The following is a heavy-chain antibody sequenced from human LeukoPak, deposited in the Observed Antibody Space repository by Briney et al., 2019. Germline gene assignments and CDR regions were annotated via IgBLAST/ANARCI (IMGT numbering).Heavy chain of an antibody. V-gene: IGHV3-9*01. J-gene: IGHJ4*02. CDR1: GFTFDDYA. CDR3: AKAGSYDILTGYYR. Sequence: GRSLRLSCAASGFTFDDYAMHWVRQAPGKGLEWVSGISWNSGSIGYADSVKGRFTISRDNAKNSLYLQMNSLRPEDTALYYCAKAGSYDILTGYYRWGQGTLVTVSS. CDR2: ISWNSGSI. D-gene: IGHD3-9*01.